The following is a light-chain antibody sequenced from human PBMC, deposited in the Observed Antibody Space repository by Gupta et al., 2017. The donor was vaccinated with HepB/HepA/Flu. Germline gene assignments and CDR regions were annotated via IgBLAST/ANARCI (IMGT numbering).Light chain of an antibody. CDR3: QSYDSSLSGFVV. Sequence: QSVLTQPPSVSGAPWQQFTLSYPRTSSNIGAGYDVHWYQQLPGTAPKLLIYGNSNRPSGVPDRFSGSKSGTSASLAITGLQAEDEADYYCQSYDSSLSGFVVFGGGTKLTVL. J-gene: IGLJ2*01. CDR2: GNS. V-gene: IGLV1-40*01. CDR1: SSNIGAGYD.